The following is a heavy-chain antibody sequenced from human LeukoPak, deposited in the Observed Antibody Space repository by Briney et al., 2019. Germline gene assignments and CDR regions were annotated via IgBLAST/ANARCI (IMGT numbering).Heavy chain of an antibody. CDR3: TRLYCGGGYCCYFDY. V-gene: IGHV3-73*01. CDR1: GFTFTDSS. D-gene: IGHD2-21*01. Sequence: GGSLRLSCAASGFTFTDSSMHWVRQASGKGLEWVGRIRSKSNNYATAYAASVNGRFNISRDDSKNMLYLQMNSLKTEDTAVYYCTRLYCGGGYCCYFDYWGQGTLVTVSS. J-gene: IGHJ4*02. CDR2: IRSKSNNYAT.